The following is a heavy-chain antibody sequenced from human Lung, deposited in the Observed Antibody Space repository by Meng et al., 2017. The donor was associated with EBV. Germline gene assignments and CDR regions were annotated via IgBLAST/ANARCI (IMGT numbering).Heavy chain of an antibody. CDR1: GDSFDNFV. V-gene: IGHV1-69*06. J-gene: IGHJ4*02. D-gene: IGHD5-12*01. CDR3: GSRRGYTGYIIDS. CDR2: IIPVFGET. Sequence: QVQLVQSGAEVQKPGSSVMVSCNASGDSFDNFVISWVRQAPGQGLEWMGGIIPVFGETNYAQKFQGRVTFIADNSTSTVYMELSSLKSDDTAVYYCGSRRGYTGYIIDSWGQGTLVTVSS.